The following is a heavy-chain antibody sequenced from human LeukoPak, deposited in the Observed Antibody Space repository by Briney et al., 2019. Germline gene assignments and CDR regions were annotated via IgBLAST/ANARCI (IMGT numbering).Heavy chain of an antibody. V-gene: IGHV4-4*07. D-gene: IGHD6-13*01. CDR1: GGSISSYY. CDR2: IYTSGST. CDR3: AKDLGLQSSSWPPFNYYYMDV. J-gene: IGHJ6*03. Sequence: SETLSLTCTVSGGSISSYYWSWIRQPAGKRLEWIGRIYTSGSTNYNPSLKSRVTMSVDTSKNQFSLKLSSVTAADTAVYYCAKDLGLQSSSWPPFNYYYMDVWGKGTTVTVSS.